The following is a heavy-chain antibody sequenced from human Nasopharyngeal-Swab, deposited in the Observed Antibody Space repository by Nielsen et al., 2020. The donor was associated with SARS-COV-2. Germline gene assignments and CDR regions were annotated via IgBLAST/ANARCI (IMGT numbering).Heavy chain of an antibody. D-gene: IGHD3-3*01. Sequence: GGSLRHSCAASGFTFSDYCMSWIRQAPGKGLEWVSHISTTGSSKYYADSLKGRFTISRDNDKNSLYLQMNSLRADDTAVYYCASRGYDFLSGYPSDYWGRGTLVTVSS. CDR2: ISTTGSSK. CDR1: GFTFSDYC. V-gene: IGHV3-11*04. CDR3: ASRGYDFLSGYPSDY. J-gene: IGHJ4*02.